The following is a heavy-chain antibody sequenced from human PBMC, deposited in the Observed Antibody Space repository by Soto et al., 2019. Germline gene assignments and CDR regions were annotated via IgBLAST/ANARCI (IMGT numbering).Heavy chain of an antibody. CDR1: GFTFSTYG. D-gene: IGHD2-21*02. J-gene: IGHJ3*02. V-gene: IGHV3-33*01. Sequence: QVQLVESGGGVVQPGTSLRLSCAASGFTFSTYGMHWVRQTPGKGLEWVAIIWYEGLNIYYADSVKGRFTISRDDSKNTGYLEMKSLRPGDTAVYYCARAGPYCGSDCYPWAFDIWGHGTVVTVSS. CDR2: IWYEGLNI. CDR3: ARAGPYCGSDCYPWAFDI.